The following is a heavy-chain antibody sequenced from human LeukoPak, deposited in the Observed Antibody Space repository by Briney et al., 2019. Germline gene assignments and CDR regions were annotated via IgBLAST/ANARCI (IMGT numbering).Heavy chain of an antibody. CDR3: AKDDPLDY. CDR1: GFIFSSYS. V-gene: IGHV3-23*01. CDR2: ITGSGGNT. J-gene: IGHJ4*02. Sequence: GGSLRLSCAASGFIFSSYSMSWVRQAPGMGLEWVSVITGSGGNTYYADSVKGRFTISRDNSKNTLYLQMNSLRAEDTAVYYCAKDDPLDYWGQGTLVTVSS.